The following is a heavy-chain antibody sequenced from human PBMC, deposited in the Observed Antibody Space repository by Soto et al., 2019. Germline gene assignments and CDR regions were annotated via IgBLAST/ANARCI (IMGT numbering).Heavy chain of an antibody. Sequence: SETLSLTCTVSGGSISSYYWSWIRQPPGKGLEWIGYIYYSGSTNYNPSLKSRVTISVDTSKNQFSLKLSSVTAADTAVYYCARDKGGWGYSSGCYYYGMDVWGQGTTVTVSS. D-gene: IGHD6-19*01. CDR2: IYYSGST. V-gene: IGHV4-59*01. J-gene: IGHJ6*02. CDR1: GGSISSYY. CDR3: ARDKGGWGYSSGCYYYGMDV.